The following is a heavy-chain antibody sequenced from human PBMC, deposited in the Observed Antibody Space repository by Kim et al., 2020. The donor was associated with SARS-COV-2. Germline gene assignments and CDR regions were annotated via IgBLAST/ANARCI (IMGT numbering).Heavy chain of an antibody. CDR1: GGTFSSYG. D-gene: IGHD2-2*01. CDR2: IIPILDRI. J-gene: IGHJ6*02. Sequence: SVKVSCKASGGTFSSYGSTWVRQAPGQGLEWMGRIIPILDRINYAQKFQGRVTMTADKSTGTAYMELSSLRSDDTAIYYCARGGWGTTCDGCHHGMDVWGQGTTVTVSS. V-gene: IGHV1-69*04. CDR3: ARGGWGTTCDGCHHGMDV.